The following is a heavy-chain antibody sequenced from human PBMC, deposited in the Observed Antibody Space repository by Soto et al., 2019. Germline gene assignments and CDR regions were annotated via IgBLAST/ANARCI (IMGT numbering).Heavy chain of an antibody. D-gene: IGHD2-15*01. CDR3: ARDDGLCDGGRCYGIPVDV. Sequence: EVQLVESGGGLVQPGGPLRLSCAASGFTASSKYMTWVRQAQGKGLEGGSLIQRGGTTNYADSVRGRFTTPRDTSENTLQLQRDSLRVEDTAVDYCARDDGLCDGGRCYGIPVDVWGKGTTVPVSS. J-gene: IGHJ6*04. CDR1: GFTASSKY. CDR2: IQRGGTT. V-gene: IGHV3-66*01.